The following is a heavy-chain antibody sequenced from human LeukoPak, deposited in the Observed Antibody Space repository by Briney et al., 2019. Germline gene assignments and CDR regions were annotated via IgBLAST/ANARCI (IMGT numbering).Heavy chain of an antibody. Sequence: ASVKVSCKASGGTFSSYAISWVRQAPGQGLEWMGGIIPIFGTANYAQKFQGRVTITADESTSTAYMELSSLRSEDTAVYYCARLPSSYCGGDCYLFWGQGTLVTVSS. V-gene: IGHV1-69*13. CDR3: ARLPSSYCGGDCYLF. J-gene: IGHJ4*02. CDR2: IIPIFGTA. D-gene: IGHD2-21*02. CDR1: GGTFSSYA.